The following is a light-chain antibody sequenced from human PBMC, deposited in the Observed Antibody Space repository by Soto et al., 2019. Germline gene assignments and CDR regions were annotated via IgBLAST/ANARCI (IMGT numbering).Light chain of an antibody. CDR3: QQHSRSIT. V-gene: IGKV3-20*01. CDR1: QSVNNNY. J-gene: IGKJ4*01. CDR2: GAS. Sequence: VLTQSPGTLSLSPGERATLSCRASQSVNNNYLAWYQQKPGQSPRLLIYGASIRATAIPDRFSGSGSGTDFTLTISRLDPEDSAVYYCQQHSRSITFGGGTKVDIK.